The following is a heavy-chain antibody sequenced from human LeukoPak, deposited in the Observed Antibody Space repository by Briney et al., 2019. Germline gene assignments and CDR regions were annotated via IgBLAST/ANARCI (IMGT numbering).Heavy chain of an antibody. J-gene: IGHJ4*01. CDR2: INTDGSVT. V-gene: IGHV3-74*01. CDR3: ARDFDWLLYDY. D-gene: IGHD3-9*01. CDR1: GFTFSSYV. Sequence: PGGSLRLSCAASGFTFSSYVMHWVRQAPGKGLLWVSRINTDGSVTSYADSVRGRFTVSRDDAMDTLYLQMNSLRAEDTAVYYCARDFDWLLYDYWGHGTLVTVSS.